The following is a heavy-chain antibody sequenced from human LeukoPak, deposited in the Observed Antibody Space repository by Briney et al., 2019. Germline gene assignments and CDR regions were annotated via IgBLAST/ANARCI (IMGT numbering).Heavy chain of an antibody. Sequence: PSETLPLTCTVSGGSISSSSYYWGWLRQPPGKGLEWIGSIYYSGSTYYNPSLKSRVTISVDTSKNQFSLKLSSVTAADTAVYYCASRSGSYRPIDYWGQGTLVTVSS. J-gene: IGHJ4*02. CDR3: ASRSGSYRPIDY. CDR1: GGSISSSSYY. V-gene: IGHV4-39*01. D-gene: IGHD1-26*01. CDR2: IYYSGST.